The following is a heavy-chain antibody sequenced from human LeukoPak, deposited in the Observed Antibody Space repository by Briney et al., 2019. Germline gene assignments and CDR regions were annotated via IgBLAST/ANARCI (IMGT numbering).Heavy chain of an antibody. J-gene: IGHJ6*04. Sequence: SQTLSLTCTVSGGSISSGGYYWSWIRQHPGKGLEWIGYIYHNGSTYYNPSLKSRVTISVDTSKNQFSLKLSSVTAADTAVYYCARIPGGDGSDYYYYGLDVWGKGTTVTVSS. CDR3: ARIPGGDGSDYYYYGLDV. V-gene: IGHV4-31*03. CDR2: IYHNGST. D-gene: IGHD3-10*01. CDR1: GGSISSGGYY.